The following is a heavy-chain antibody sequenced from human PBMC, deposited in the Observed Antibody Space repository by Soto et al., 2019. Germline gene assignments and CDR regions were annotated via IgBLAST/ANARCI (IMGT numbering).Heavy chain of an antibody. V-gene: IGHV1-69*12. J-gene: IGHJ2*01. Sequence: QVQLVQSGAEVKKPGSSVKVSCKASGGTFSNYPISWVRQSPGQGLEWMGGIIPIYGTANYAQKFQGIVTITADASTSTAYMELSSLRSEDTAVYYCARGNHRWLQLWYFDLWGRGTLVTVSS. CDR2: IIPIYGTA. CDR3: ARGNHRWLQLWYFDL. D-gene: IGHD5-12*01. CDR1: GGTFSNYP.